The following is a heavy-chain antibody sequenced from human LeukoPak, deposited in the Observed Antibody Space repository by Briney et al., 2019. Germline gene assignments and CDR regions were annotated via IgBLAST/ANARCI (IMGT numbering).Heavy chain of an antibody. D-gene: IGHD1-14*01. Sequence: GASVKVSCKASGYTFTAYYIHWVRQAPGQGLEWMGWINPNSGGTNYAQKFQGRVTMTRDTSISTAYMELSRLRSDDTAVYYCARDGGGGITENAFDIWGQGTMVTVSS. J-gene: IGHJ3*02. CDR1: GYTFTAYY. V-gene: IGHV1-2*02. CDR3: ARDGGGGITENAFDI. CDR2: INPNSGGT.